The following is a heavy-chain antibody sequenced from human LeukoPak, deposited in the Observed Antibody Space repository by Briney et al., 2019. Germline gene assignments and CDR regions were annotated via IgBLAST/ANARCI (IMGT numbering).Heavy chain of an antibody. CDR3: ARAEPMGPQSPYGMDV. CDR1: GYTFTSYG. J-gene: IGHJ6*02. CDR2: ISAYNGNT. Sequence: ASVKLSCTASGYTFTSYGISCVRQAPGQGLECMGCISAYNGNTNYAQTLQGRVTMTTDTSTSTAYMELRSLRSDDTAVYYCARAEPMGPQSPYGMDVWGQGTTVTVS. D-gene: IGHD1-14*01. V-gene: IGHV1-18*01.